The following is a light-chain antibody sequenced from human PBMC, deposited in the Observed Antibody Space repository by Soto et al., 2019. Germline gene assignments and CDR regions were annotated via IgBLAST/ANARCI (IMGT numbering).Light chain of an antibody. V-gene: IGKV3-20*01. Sequence: EIVLTQSPGTLSLSPGERATLSCRASQSVSGNSLAWYQQKPGQAPRLLIYGASNRATDIPDRFSGSASATDFTLAISRQEPEDFAVYYCRQYGDSPQTFGPGTKVDI. CDR1: QSVSGNS. CDR2: GAS. CDR3: RQYGDSPQT. J-gene: IGKJ3*01.